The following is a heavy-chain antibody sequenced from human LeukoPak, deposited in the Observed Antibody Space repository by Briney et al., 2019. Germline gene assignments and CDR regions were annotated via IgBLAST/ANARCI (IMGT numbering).Heavy chain of an antibody. CDR1: GGSFSGYY. D-gene: IGHD3-22*01. V-gene: IGHV4-34*01. CDR2: INHSGST. J-gene: IGHJ5*02. Sequence: SETLSLTCAVYGGSFSGYYWSGIRQPPGKGLEWIGEINHSGSTNYNPSLKSRVTISVDTSKNQFSLKLSSVTAADTAVYYCASTRPCDSSVWFDPWGQGTLVTVSS. CDR3: ASTRPCDSSVWFDP.